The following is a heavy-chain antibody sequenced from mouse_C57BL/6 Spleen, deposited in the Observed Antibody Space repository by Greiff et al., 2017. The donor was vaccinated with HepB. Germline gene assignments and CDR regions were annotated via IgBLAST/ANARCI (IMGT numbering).Heavy chain of an antibody. CDR1: GFTFSDYG. D-gene: IGHD1-1*01. CDR2: ISSGSSTI. Sequence: EVHLVESGGGLVKPGGSLKLSCAASGFTFSDYGMHWVRQAPEKGLEWVAYISSGSSTIYYADTVKGRFTISRDNAKNTLFLQMTSLRSEDTAMYYRARTVVATRYFDVWGTGTTVTVSS. V-gene: IGHV5-17*01. J-gene: IGHJ1*03. CDR3: ARTVVATRYFDV.